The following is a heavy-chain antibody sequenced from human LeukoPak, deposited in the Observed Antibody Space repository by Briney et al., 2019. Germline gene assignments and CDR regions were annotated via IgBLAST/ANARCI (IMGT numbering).Heavy chain of an antibody. CDR3: ARDHGGSAASDCFDY. D-gene: IGHD4-23*01. CDR2: ISPYNGDT. CDR1: GYRFNDYG. Sequence: ASVKVSCKASGYRFNDYGISWVRQAPGRGLEWMGWISPYNGDTNYGQNFQGRVTMTTDTSTSTVYMELRSLRSDDTALYYCARDHGGSAASDCFDYWGQGTLVSASS. J-gene: IGHJ4*02. V-gene: IGHV1-18*01.